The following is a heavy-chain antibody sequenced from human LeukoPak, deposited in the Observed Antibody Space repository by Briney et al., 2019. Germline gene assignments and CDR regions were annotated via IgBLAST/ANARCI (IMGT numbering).Heavy chain of an antibody. D-gene: IGHD3-22*01. V-gene: IGHV3-48*03. J-gene: IGHJ4*02. Sequence: GGSLRLSCAASGFTFSSFEMNWVRQAPGKGLEWLSYITSSGSITHYADSVKGRFTISRDNAKNSLYLQMNSLRAEDTAVYYCARDSYYDSSGYTIPFDYWGQGTLVTVSS. CDR2: ITSSGSIT. CDR3: ARDSYYDSSGYTIPFDY. CDR1: GFTFSSFE.